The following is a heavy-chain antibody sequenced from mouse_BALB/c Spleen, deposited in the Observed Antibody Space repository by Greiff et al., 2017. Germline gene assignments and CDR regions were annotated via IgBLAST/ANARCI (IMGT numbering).Heavy chain of an antibody. CDR3: ARDPGSQDYYFDY. CDR1: GFTFSSYG. V-gene: IGHV5-6-3*01. J-gene: IGHJ2*01. CDR2: INSNGGST. D-gene: IGHD1-1*01. Sequence: EVKLQESGGGLVQPGGSLKLSCAASGFTFSSYGMSWVRQTPDKRLELVATINSNGGSTYYPDSVKGRFTISRDNAKNTLYLQMSSLKSEDTAMYYGARDPGSQDYYFDYGGQGTTLTVSS.